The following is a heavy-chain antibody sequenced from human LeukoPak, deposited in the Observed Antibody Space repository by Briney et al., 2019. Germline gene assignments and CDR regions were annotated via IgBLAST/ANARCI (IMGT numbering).Heavy chain of an antibody. CDR2: IYPGDSDT. CDR1: GYSFTSYW. J-gene: IGHJ4*02. CDR3: ARQSYYYGSGSHFAYY. V-gene: IGHV5-51*01. D-gene: IGHD3-10*01. Sequence: GESLKISCKGSGYSFTSYWIGWVRQMPGKGLEWMGIIYPGDSDTRYSPSFQGHVTISADKSISTAYLQWSSLKASDTAMYYCARQSYYYGSGSHFAYYWGQGTLVTVSS.